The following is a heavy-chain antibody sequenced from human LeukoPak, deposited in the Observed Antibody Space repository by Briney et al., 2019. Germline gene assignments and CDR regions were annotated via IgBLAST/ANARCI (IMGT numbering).Heavy chain of an antibody. CDR3: AKDVGSSLDY. V-gene: IGHV3-48*01. CDR1: GFTFSSYS. CDR2: ISSSSSTI. Sequence: GGSLRLSCAASGFTFSSYSMLWVRQAPGKGLEWVSYISSSSSTIYYADSVKGRFTISRDNSKNTLYLQMNSLRAEDTAVYYCAKDVGSSLDYWGQGTLVTVSS. D-gene: IGHD6-6*01. J-gene: IGHJ4*02.